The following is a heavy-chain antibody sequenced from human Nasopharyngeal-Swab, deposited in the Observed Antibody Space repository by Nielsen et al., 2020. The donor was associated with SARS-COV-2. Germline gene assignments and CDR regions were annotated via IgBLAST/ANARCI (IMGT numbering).Heavy chain of an antibody. CDR1: GFTFSGSA. J-gene: IGHJ4*02. Sequence: SVKVSCKASGFTFSGSAVQWVRQARGQRLEWIGWIVLGIDKTDYVQKFQDRVTITRDMSASTVYMQLSSLRSEDTALYYCATLSAPRDGNNRAPMGWGQGTLVTVSS. CDR3: ATLSAPRDGNNRAPMG. V-gene: IGHV1-58*01. CDR2: IVLGIDKT. D-gene: IGHD5-24*01.